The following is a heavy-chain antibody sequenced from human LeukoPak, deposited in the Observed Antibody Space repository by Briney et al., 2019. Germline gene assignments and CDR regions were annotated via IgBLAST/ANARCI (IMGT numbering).Heavy chain of an antibody. CDR3: ASATYCGGDCYAFFDL. CDR2: IWSGGNT. CDR1: GFSVSTKY. D-gene: IGHD2-21*02. J-gene: IGHJ5*02. Sequence: GGSLRLYCAASGFSVSTKYMSRVRQAPGQGLEWVSSIWSGGNTYYADSVKGRFTISGDNSKNTVYLQMNSLRGENTAVYYCASATYCGGDCYAFFDLWVQGNLITVSS. V-gene: IGHV3-53*05.